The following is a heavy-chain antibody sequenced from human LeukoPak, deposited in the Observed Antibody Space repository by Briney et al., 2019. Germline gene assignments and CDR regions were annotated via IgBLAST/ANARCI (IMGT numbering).Heavy chain of an antibody. CDR2: IYYSGST. CDR1: GGSISSSSYY. J-gene: IGHJ4*02. V-gene: IGHV4-39*01. D-gene: IGHD2-2*01. CDR3: ARHGGYCSSTSCYSSIGY. Sequence: SETLSLTCTVSGGSISSSSYYWGWIRQPPGKGLEWIGSIYYSGSTYYNPSLKSRVTISVDTSKNQFSPKLSSVTAADTAVYYCARHGGYCSSTSCYSSIGYWGQGTLVTVSS.